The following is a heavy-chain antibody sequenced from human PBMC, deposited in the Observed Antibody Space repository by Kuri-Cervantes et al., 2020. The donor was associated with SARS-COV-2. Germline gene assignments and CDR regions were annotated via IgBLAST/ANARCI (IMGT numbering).Heavy chain of an antibody. CDR1: GGSVSATDYY. V-gene: IGHV4-39*01. Sequence: SETLSLTCTVSGGSVSATDYYWSRIRQPPGKGLEWIGSIEYSGTTYYNPSLKSRVNTAVDASKNQLSLRLTSVTAADTAVYYCGRLEPLYCSSSSCWGGKFDYWGQGTLVTVSS. CDR2: IEYSGTT. D-gene: IGHD2-2*01. CDR3: GRLEPLYCSSSSCWGGKFDY. J-gene: IGHJ4*02.